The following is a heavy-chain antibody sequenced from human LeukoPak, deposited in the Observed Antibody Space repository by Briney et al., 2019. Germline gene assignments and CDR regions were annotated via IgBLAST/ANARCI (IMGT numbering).Heavy chain of an antibody. V-gene: IGHV3-23*01. CDR3: AKGSSGYSFDAMDV. J-gene: IGHJ6*04. CDR2: ISGLPAGYST. CDR1: GFNFSNYA. Sequence: GGSLRLSCAASGFNFSNYALNWVRQAPGKGLEWVSVISGLPAGYSTNYADSVKGRFTISRDNPKHTMNLQMNSLRVEDTAIYYCAKGSSGYSFDAMDVWGKGTTATVSS. D-gene: IGHD3-22*01.